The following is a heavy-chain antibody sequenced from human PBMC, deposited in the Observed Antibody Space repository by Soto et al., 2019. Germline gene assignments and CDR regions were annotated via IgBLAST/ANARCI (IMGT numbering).Heavy chain of an antibody. J-gene: IGHJ4*02. Sequence: QVQLVESGGGVVQPGRSLRLSCEASGFTFSRYGMHWARQAPGKGLEWVALISDDGTNKYYGDSVKGRFSISRDNSKKTLFLEMNSLRTEDTAVYYCEASGQWLCFEYWGQGALVTVSS. CDR1: GFTFSRYG. CDR2: ISDDGTNK. D-gene: IGHD6-19*01. V-gene: IGHV3-30*03. CDR3: EASGQWLCFEY.